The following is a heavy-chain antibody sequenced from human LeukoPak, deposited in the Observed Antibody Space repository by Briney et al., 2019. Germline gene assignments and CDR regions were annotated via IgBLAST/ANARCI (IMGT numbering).Heavy chain of an antibody. J-gene: IGHJ4*02. CDR2: IIPIFGTA. CDR1: GGTFSSDA. D-gene: IGHD3-16*02. CDR3: ATGGGPDYDYVWGSYRYSRGYFDY. V-gene: IGHV1-69*13. Sequence: GASVKGSCKASGGTFSSDAISWVRQAPGLGLEWMGGIIPIFGTASYAQKFQGRVTITADESTSTASMELSSLRSEDTAVYYCATGGGPDYDYVWGSYRYSRGYFDYWGQGTLVTVSS.